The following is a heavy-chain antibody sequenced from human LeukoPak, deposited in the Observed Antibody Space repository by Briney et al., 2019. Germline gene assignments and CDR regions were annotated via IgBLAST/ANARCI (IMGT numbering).Heavy chain of an antibody. CDR1: GYTFTSYG. V-gene: IGHV1-18*01. J-gene: IGHJ4*02. CDR2: ISAYNGNT. CDR3: ARVRTYYYDSSGPSSGGYFDY. D-gene: IGHD3-22*01. Sequence: GASVKVSCNASGYTFTSYGISWVRQAPGQGLEWMGWISAYNGNTNYAQTLQGRVTMTTDTSTSTAYMELRSLRSDDTAVYYCARVRTYYYDSSGPSSGGYFDYWGQGTLVTVSS.